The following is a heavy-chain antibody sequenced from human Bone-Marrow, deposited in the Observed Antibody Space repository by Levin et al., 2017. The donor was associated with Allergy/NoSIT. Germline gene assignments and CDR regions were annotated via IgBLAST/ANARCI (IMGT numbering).Heavy chain of an antibody. Sequence: AGGSLRLSCAASGFTFGNYAMTWVRQAPGKGLEWVSSFSGTVGSRYYAGSVKGRFTISRDNSKNTLYLQMDSLRAEDTAVYYCAKGGGMAAAGMGYKGLDSWGQGALVAVSS. V-gene: IGHV3-23*01. CDR3: AKGGGMAAAGMGYKGLDS. D-gene: IGHD6-13*01. J-gene: IGHJ4*02. CDR1: GFTFGNYA. CDR2: FSGTVGSR.